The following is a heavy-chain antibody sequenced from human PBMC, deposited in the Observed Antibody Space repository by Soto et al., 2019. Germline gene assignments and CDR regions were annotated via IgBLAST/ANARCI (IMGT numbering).Heavy chain of an antibody. Sequence: VPLVESGGGVVQPGRSLRLSFAASGFTFSDYAMHWVRQAPGKGLEWVAAVSHDGRNTHYADSVKGRFTISRDSSKNTVSLEMTSLRAEDTAVYYCAKGGRQWLVTSDFNYWGQGALVTVSS. J-gene: IGHJ4*02. CDR1: GFTFSDYA. D-gene: IGHD6-19*01. CDR2: VSHDGRNT. V-gene: IGHV3-30*18. CDR3: AKGGRQWLVTSDFNY.